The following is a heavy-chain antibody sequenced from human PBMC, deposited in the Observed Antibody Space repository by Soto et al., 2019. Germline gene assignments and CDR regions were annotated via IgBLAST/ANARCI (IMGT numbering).Heavy chain of an antibody. CDR3: ARQPDCNILTGYLYYFDY. V-gene: IGHV5-51*01. CDR1: GYTFTSYW. J-gene: IGHJ4*02. D-gene: IGHD3-9*01. CDR2: IYPGDSDA. Sequence: PGESLKISCKASGYTFTSYWIGWVRQMPGKGLEWMGFIYPGDSDARYSPSFEGQVTISVDKSINTAYLRWNSLKASDTAIYYCARQPDCNILTGYLYYFDYWGQGTPVTVSS.